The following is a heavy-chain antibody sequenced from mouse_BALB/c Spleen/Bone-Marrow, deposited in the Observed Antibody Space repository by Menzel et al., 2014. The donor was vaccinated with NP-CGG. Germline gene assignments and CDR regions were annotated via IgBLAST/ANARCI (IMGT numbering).Heavy chain of an antibody. D-gene: IGHD1-1*01. Sequence: VMLVESGPGLVAPSQSLSITCTVSGFSLTSYGVHWVRQPPGKGLEWLGVIWAGGSTNYNSALMSRLSISKDNSKSQVFLKMNSLQTDDTAMYYCAREGGHYYGSRVAWFAYWGQGTLVTVSA. CDR1: GFSLTSYG. CDR3: AREGGHYYGSRVAWFAY. V-gene: IGHV2-9*02. CDR2: IWAGGST. J-gene: IGHJ3*01.